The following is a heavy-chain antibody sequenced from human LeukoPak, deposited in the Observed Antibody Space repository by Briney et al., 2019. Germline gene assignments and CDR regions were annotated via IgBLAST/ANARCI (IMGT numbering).Heavy chain of an antibody. Sequence: SETLSLTCSVSGYSINSGYYWAWIRQPPGKGLEWIAIIYHTGRAYYNPSLKSRVTISVDTSKNQFFLKLNSVIAAAAAFYFCSRVARGYSNYWSFYFEWWGQGTLVTVSS. V-gene: IGHV4-38-2*02. D-gene: IGHD4-11*01. CDR1: GYSINSGYY. CDR3: SRVARGYSNYWSFYFEW. J-gene: IGHJ4*02. CDR2: IYHTGRA.